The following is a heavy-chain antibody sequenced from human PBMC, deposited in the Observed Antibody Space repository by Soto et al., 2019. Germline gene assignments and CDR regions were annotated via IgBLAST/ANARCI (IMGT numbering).Heavy chain of an antibody. CDR1: GYSFTSYW. CDR3: ARHGLLGVVTNYYYYGMDV. Sequence: ESLKISFKGSGYSFTSYWIGWVRQIPGKGLEWMGIIYPGDSDTRYSPSFQGQVTISADKSISTAYLQWSSLKASDTAMYYCARHGLLGVVTNYYYYGMDVWGQGTTVTV. J-gene: IGHJ6*02. V-gene: IGHV5-51*01. CDR2: IYPGDSDT. D-gene: IGHD3-3*01.